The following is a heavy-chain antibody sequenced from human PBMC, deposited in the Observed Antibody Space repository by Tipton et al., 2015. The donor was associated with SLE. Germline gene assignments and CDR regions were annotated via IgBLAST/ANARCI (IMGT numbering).Heavy chain of an antibody. J-gene: IGHJ4*02. CDR2: IRSSGSSV. V-gene: IGHV3-21*03. CDR3: SRGWATPDY. Sequence: SLRLSCAASGFTFNNYNMNWVRQSPGKGLEWVSSIRSSGSSVYYADSVKGRFTISRDNAKNSLYLQMDSLRAEDTAVYYCSRGWATPDYWGQGTLVTVSS. D-gene: IGHD2-15*01. CDR1: GFTFNNYN.